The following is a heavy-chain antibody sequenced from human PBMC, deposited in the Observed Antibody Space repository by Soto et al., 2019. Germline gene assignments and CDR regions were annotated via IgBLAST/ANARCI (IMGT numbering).Heavy chain of an antibody. J-gene: IGHJ4*02. Sequence: ASGKVAFGASSDGFACNSMGWSHQAPGQRLEWMGCINAGNGNTKYSQKFQGRVTITRDTSASTAYMELSSLRSEDTAVYYCARDFWRDEFDYWGQGTLVTVSS. D-gene: IGHD3-3*01. CDR2: INAGNGNT. V-gene: IGHV1-3*01. CDR3: ARDFWRDEFDY. CDR1: SDGFACNS.